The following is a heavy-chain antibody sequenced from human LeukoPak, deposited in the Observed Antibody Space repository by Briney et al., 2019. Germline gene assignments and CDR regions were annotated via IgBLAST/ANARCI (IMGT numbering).Heavy chain of an antibody. J-gene: IGHJ3*02. CDR1: GGSTSSSDYY. CDR3: ARDAPGYSSSWEDAFDI. Sequence: PSETLSLTCTVSGGSTSSSDYYWGWIRQPPGKDLEWIGSIYYSGSTYYNPSLKSRVTISVDTSKNQFSLKLSSVTAADTAVYYCARDAPGYSSSWEDAFDIWGQGTMVTVSS. D-gene: IGHD6-13*01. V-gene: IGHV4-39*07. CDR2: IYYSGST.